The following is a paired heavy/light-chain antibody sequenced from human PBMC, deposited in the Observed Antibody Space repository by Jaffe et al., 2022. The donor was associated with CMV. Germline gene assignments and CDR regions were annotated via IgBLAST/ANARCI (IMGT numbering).Light chain of an antibody. CDR1: GTVVGHSSH. J-gene: IGLJ2*01. CDR3: TSYTTTSTLEGV. CDR2: DVT. Sequence: QSALIQPASVSGSPGQSITISCTATGTVVGHSSHVSWYQQHPGKAPKLIIYDVTTRPSGISNRFSGSKSDNTASLTISGLQAEDEADYYCTSYTTTSTLEGVFGGGTKVTVL. V-gene: IGLV2-14*03.
Heavy chain of an antibody. J-gene: IGHJ4*02. CDR2: IIPILGVA. CDR3: ARDLHNIVTTSDTQFYYDS. Sequence: QVQLVQSGAEVRKPGSSVKVSCQASGGTFKNFAITWVRRAPGQGLEWVGRIIPILGVANYAQKFQGRVTITADESTTTAYMELKSLRSEDTAVYYCARDLHNIVTTSDTQFYYDSWGQGTLLTVSS. CDR1: GGTFKNFA. V-gene: IGHV1-69*09. D-gene: IGHD2-15*01.